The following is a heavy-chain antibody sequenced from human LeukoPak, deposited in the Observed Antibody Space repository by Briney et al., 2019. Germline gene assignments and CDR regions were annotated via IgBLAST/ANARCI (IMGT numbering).Heavy chain of an antibody. V-gene: IGHV3-66*01. CDR2: IYRDGSS. D-gene: IGHD3-9*01. J-gene: IGHJ4*02. Sequence: PGGSLRLSCVASGLSVSSNYMSWVRQAPGKGLERVSVIYRDGSSYYAESVKGRFTISRDNSKNTLYIQMNSLRAEDTAVYYCARSFYDILIGYYQYFDYWGQGTLVTVSS. CDR3: ARSFYDILIGYYQYFDY. CDR1: GLSVSSNY.